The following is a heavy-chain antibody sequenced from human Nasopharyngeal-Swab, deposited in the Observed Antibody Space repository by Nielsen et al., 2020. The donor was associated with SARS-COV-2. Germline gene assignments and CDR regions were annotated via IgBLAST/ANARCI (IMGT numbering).Heavy chain of an antibody. CDR2: IWYDGSNK. J-gene: IGHJ4*02. CDR1: GYTLTELS. CDR3: ARAYGDLDDY. Sequence: SCKVSGYTLTELSMHWVRQAPGKGLEWVAVIWYDGSNKYYADSVKGRFTISRDNSKNTLYLQMNSLRAEDTAVYYCARAYGDLDDYWGQGTLVTVSS. D-gene: IGHD4-17*01. V-gene: IGHV3-33*01.